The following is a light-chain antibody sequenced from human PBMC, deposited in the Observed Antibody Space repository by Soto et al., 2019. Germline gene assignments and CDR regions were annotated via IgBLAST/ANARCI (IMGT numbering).Light chain of an antibody. CDR2: GAS. CDR3: QQYGSSPRT. CDR1: QSVSSSD. J-gene: IGKJ1*01. Sequence: EIVLTQSPGTLSLSPGERATLSCRASQSVSSSDLAWYQHKPGQAPRLLLFGASSRATGIPDRFSGSGSGTDFTLTISRLEPEDFAVYYCQQYGSSPRTFGQGTKVEIK. V-gene: IGKV3-20*01.